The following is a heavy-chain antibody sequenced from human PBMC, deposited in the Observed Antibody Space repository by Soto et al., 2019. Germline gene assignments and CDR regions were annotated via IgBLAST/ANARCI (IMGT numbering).Heavy chain of an antibody. CDR3: AKAEVSNYYDSSGYSFDY. CDR1: GFTFSSYA. Sequence: PGGSLRLSCAASGFTFSSYAMSWVRQAPGKGLEWVSAISGSGGITYYADSVKGRFTISRDNSKNTLYLQMNSLRAEDTAVYYCAKAEVSNYYDSSGYSFDYWGQGTLVTVSS. CDR2: ISGSGGIT. V-gene: IGHV3-23*01. J-gene: IGHJ4*02. D-gene: IGHD3-22*01.